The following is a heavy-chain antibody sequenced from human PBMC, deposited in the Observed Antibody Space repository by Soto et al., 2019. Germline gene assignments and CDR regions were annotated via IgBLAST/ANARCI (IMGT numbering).Heavy chain of an antibody. CDR2: IYYSGST. CDR1: GGSIRSYY. J-gene: IGHJ4*02. V-gene: IGHV4-59*01. Sequence: QVQLQESGPGLVKPSETLSLTCTVSGGSIRSYYWSWIRQPPGKGLGWIGYIYYSGSTNYNPSLKSRVTISLDTSKNQFSRRLSSVTAADTAVYYCARRWGPTFDFWGQGTLVTVSS. D-gene: IGHD1-26*01. CDR3: ARRWGPTFDF.